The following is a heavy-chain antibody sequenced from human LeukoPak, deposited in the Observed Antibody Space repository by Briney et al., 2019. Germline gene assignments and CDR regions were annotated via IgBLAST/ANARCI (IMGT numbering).Heavy chain of an antibody. Sequence: GGSLRLSCAASGFIFSSYAMSWVRQAPGKGVEWVSTISGSGGRTYYADSVKGLFTISRDNSKNTLYMQMNSLRAEDTAVYYCAKISADTSMVYYYYGMDVWGQGTPVTVSS. CDR3: AKISADTSMVYYYYGMDV. D-gene: IGHD5-18*01. V-gene: IGHV3-23*01. CDR2: ISGSGGRT. J-gene: IGHJ6*02. CDR1: GFIFSSYA.